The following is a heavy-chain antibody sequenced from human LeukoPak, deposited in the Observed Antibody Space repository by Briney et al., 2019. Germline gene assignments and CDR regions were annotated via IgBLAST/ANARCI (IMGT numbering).Heavy chain of an antibody. V-gene: IGHV4-34*01. CDR2: INDSGGT. D-gene: IGHD3-22*01. Sequence: SETLSLTCAVYDGSFSGYYWSWIRQPPGKGLEWIGEINDSGGTNNNPSLKSRVTISVDTSKNQFSLKLSSMTAADTAVYYCARVPNIDYYDSSGYSGYWGQGTLVTVSS. J-gene: IGHJ4*02. CDR1: DGSFSGYY. CDR3: ARVPNIDYYDSSGYSGY.